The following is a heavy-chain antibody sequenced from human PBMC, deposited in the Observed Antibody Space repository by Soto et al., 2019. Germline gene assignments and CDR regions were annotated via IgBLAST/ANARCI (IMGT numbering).Heavy chain of an antibody. CDR2: ISYDGSNK. CDR3: ARGYCSGGSCYPDDAFDI. D-gene: IGHD2-15*01. Sequence: QVQLVESGGGVVQPGRSLRLSCAASGFTFSSYAMHWVRQAPGKGLEWVAVISYDGSNKYYADCVQGRFTISRDNSKNTLYLKMNSLRAEDTAVYYCARGYCSGGSCYPDDAFDIWGQGTMVTVSS. CDR1: GFTFSSYA. V-gene: IGHV3-30-3*01. J-gene: IGHJ3*02.